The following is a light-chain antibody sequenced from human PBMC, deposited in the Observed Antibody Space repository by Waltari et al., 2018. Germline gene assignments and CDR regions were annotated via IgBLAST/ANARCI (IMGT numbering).Light chain of an antibody. CDR3: QQYYSSLPYT. J-gene: IGKJ2*01. Sequence: DIVMTQSPDSLAVSLGERATINCKSSQNVLYSSNNKNYLAWYQQKPGQPPKLLIYWASTRESGGPDRFSGSGSETDFTLTISSLQAEDVAVYYCQQYYSSLPYTFGQGTKLEIK. V-gene: IGKV4-1*01. CDR2: WAS. CDR1: QNVLYSSNNKNY.